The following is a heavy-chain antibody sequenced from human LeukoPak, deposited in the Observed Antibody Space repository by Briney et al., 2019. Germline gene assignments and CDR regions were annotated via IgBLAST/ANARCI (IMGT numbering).Heavy chain of an antibody. V-gene: IGHV4-34*01. J-gene: IGHJ5*02. CDR2: INHSGST. CDR3: ATQYYDFWSGYYTSNWFDP. Sequence: SETLSLTCTVSGGSISSYYWSWIRQPPGKGLEWIGEINHSGSTNYNPSLKSRVTISVDTSKNQFSLKLSSVTAADTAVYYCATQYYDFWSGYYTSNWFDPWGQGTLVTVSS. D-gene: IGHD3-3*01. CDR1: GGSISSYY.